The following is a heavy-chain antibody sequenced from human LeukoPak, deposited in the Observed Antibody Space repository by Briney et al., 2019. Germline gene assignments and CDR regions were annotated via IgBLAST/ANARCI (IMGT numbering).Heavy chain of an antibody. CDR2: INPNSGGT. CDR3: ARVSDVSDRSSTSCYIRRWFDP. Sequence: ASVKVSCKASGYTFTGYYMHWVRQAPGQGLEWMGWINPNSGGTNYAQKFQGRVTMTRDTSISTAYMELSRLRSDDTAVYYCARVSDVSDRSSTSCYIRRWFDPWGQGTLVTVSS. D-gene: IGHD2-2*02. J-gene: IGHJ5*02. V-gene: IGHV1-2*02. CDR1: GYTFTGYY.